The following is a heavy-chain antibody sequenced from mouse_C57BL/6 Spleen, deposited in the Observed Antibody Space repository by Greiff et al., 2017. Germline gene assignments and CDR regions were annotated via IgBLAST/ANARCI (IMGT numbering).Heavy chain of an antibody. D-gene: IGHD1-3*01. CDR1: GYTFTSYW. V-gene: IGHV1-50*01. Sequence: QVQLQQPGAELVKPGASVKLSCKASGYTFTSYWMQWVKQRPGQGLEWIGEIDPSDSYTNYNQKFKGKATLTVDTSSSTAYMQLSSLTSADSAVYYCRSGEWRAYDFDYWGQGTTVTVAS. CDR3: RSGEWRAYDFDY. J-gene: IGHJ2*01. CDR2: IDPSDSYT.